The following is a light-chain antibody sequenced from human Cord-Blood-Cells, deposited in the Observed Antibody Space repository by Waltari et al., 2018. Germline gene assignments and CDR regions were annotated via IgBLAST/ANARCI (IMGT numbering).Light chain of an antibody. J-gene: IGLJ3*02. CDR3: CSYAGSSTWV. CDR2: EGS. V-gene: IGLV2-23*01. Sequence: QSALTQPASVSGSPGQSITISCTGTSSDVGGLHLFSWYPQHPGKAPKLMIYEGSKRPSGVSNRFSGSKSGNTASLTISGLQAEDEADYYCCSYAGSSTWVFGGGTKLTVL. CDR1: SSDVGGLHL.